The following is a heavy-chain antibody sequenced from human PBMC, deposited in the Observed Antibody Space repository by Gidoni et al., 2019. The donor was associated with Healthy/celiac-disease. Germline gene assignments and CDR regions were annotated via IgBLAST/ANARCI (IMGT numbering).Heavy chain of an antibody. CDR1: GGSISSSSYY. CDR3: ARGSITDNFDY. J-gene: IGHJ4*02. V-gene: IGHV4-39*01. CDR2: IYYSGST. D-gene: IGHD1-20*01. Sequence: QLQLQESGPGLVKPSETLSLTCTVSGGSISSSSYYWGWIRQPPGKGLEWIGSIYYSGSTYYNPSLKSRVTISVDTSKNQFSLKLSSVTAADTAVYYCARGSITDNFDYWGQETLVTVSS.